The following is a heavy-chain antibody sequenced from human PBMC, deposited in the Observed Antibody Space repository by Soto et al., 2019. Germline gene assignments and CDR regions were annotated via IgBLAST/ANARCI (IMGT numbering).Heavy chain of an antibody. CDR1: GYTFTGYY. CDR2: INPNSGGT. D-gene: IGHD2-15*01. J-gene: IGHJ4*02. CDR3: AIAKDSSGGLDFDY. V-gene: IGHV1-2*04. Sequence: GASVKVSCKASGYTFTGYYMHWVRQAPGQGLEWMGWINPNSGGTNYAQKFQGWVTMTRDTSISTAYMELSRLRSDDTAVYYCAIAKDSSGGLDFDYWGQGTLVNVAS.